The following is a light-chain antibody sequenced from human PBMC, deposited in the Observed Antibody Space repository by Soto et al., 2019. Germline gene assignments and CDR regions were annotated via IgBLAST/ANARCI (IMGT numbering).Light chain of an antibody. Sequence: QPVLTQPPSVSGAPGQRVTISCTGSSSNIGADFDVHWYQQLPGTAPKLLIYGDSNRPSGVPDRFSGSKSGTSASLAITGLQAEDEADYYCQSYDSSLSGSVVFGGGTQLTVL. CDR1: SSNIGADFD. V-gene: IGLV1-40*01. CDR3: QSYDSSLSGSVV. CDR2: GDS. J-gene: IGLJ2*01.